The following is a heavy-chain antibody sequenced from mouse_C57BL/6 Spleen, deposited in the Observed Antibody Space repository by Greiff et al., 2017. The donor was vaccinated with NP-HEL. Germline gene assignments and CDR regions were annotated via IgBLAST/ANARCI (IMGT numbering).Heavy chain of an antibody. Sequence: QVQLQQPGAELVKPGASVKLSCKASGYTFTSYWMQWVKQRPGQGLEWIGEIDPSDSYTNYNQKFKGKATLTVDTSSSTAYMQLSSLTSEDSAVYYCAREGHYGSRGAWFAYWGQGTLVTVSA. CDR3: AREGHYGSRGAWFAY. CDR1: GYTFTSYW. V-gene: IGHV1-50*01. CDR2: IDPSDSYT. J-gene: IGHJ3*01. D-gene: IGHD1-1*01.